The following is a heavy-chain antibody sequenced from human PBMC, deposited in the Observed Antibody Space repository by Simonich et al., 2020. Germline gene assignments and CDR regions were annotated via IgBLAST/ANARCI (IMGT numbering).Heavy chain of an antibody. D-gene: IGHD5-18*01. CDR1: GFTFSSYG. J-gene: IGHJ4*02. CDR2: ISSSSSYR. V-gene: IGHV3-21*01. Sequence: EVQLVESGGGLVKPGGSLRLSCAASGFTFSSYGMNWVPQAPGKGLEWVSSISSSSSYRYYADSVKGRFTISRDNAKNSLYLQMNSLRAEDTAVYYCARDVDTAMVFDYWGQGTLVTVSS. CDR3: ARDVDTAMVFDY.